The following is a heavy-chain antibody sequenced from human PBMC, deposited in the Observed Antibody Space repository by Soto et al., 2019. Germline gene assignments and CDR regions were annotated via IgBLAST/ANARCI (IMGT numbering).Heavy chain of an antibody. Sequence: QVQLEQSGPEVTKPGSSVKVSCKASGGTFRNSAISWVRQAPGQGLEWMGGIMPIFRTPDYAQKFQGRVTITAEESASTAYMELTGLRSDDTAVYYCARDNDRPQLGGNYYYILDVWGHGPTVTVSS. V-gene: IGHV1-69*12. D-gene: IGHD1-1*01. CDR2: IMPIFRTP. CDR1: GGTFRNSA. J-gene: IGHJ6*02. CDR3: ARDNDRPQLGGNYYYILDV.